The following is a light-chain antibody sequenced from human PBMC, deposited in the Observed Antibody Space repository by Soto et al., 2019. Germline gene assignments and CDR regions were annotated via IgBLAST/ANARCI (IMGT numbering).Light chain of an antibody. CDR3: QQYDDWPLT. J-gene: IGKJ4*01. V-gene: IGKV3D-15*01. CDR2: DAS. Sequence: EIVMTQSPATLSVSPGERVTLSCRASQSVGSNLAWYQQKPGQAPRVLIYDASTRATVIPPRFSGSGSGTDFTLTISSLQSEDFAIYYCQQYDDWPLTFGGGTKVEIK. CDR1: QSVGSN.